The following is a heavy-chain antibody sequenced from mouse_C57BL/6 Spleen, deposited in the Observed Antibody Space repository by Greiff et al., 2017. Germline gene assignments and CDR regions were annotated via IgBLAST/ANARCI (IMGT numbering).Heavy chain of an antibody. J-gene: IGHJ1*03. CDR1: GYTFTSYW. CDR2: IHPNSGST. CDR3: ARRESNYEGYWYFDG. D-gene: IGHD2-5*01. V-gene: IGHV1-64*01. Sequence: QVQLQQPGAELVKPGASVKLSCKASGYTFTSYWMHWVKQRPGQGLEWIGMIHPNSGSTNYNEKFKSKATLTVDKSSSTAYMQLSSLTSEDSAVYYCARRESNYEGYWYFDGWGTGTTVTVSS.